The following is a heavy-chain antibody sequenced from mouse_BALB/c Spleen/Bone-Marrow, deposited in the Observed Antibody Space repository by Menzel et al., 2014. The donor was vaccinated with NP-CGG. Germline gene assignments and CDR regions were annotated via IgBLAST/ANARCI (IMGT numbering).Heavy chain of an antibody. CDR2: IDPANGNT. CDR1: GLNIKDTY. J-gene: IGHJ4*01. V-gene: IGHV14-3*02. Sequence: VQLQQSGAELVKPGASVKLSCTASGLNIKDTYKHWVKQRPEQGLEWIGRIDPANGNTKYDPKFQGKATITADTSSNTAYLQLSSLTSEDTAVYYCARWEYYAMDYWGQGTSVTVSS. D-gene: IGHD4-1*01. CDR3: ARWEYYAMDY.